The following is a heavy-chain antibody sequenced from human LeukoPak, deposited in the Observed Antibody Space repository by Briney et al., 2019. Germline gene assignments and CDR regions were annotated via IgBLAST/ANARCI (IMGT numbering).Heavy chain of an antibody. CDR3: ARAQGYFDH. V-gene: IGHV3-7*01. CDR1: GFTFSNYW. Sequence: GGSLRLSCAASGFTFSNYWMSWVRQAPGKGLEWVANIKKDGGEKYYADSVTGRFTISRDSAKNSLYLQVSRLRAEDTAVYYCARAQGYFDHWGQGTLVSVPS. CDR2: IKKDGGEK. J-gene: IGHJ4*02.